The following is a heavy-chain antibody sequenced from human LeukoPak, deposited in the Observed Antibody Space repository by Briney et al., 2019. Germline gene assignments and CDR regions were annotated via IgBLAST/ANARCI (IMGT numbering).Heavy chain of an antibody. Sequence: GGSLRLSCAASGFTFSNAWMSWVRQAPGKGLEWVGRIKSKTDGGTTDYAAPVKGRFTISRDDSKNTLYLQMNSLKTEDTAVYYCTTDAALVRVWFDPWGQGTLVTVSS. CDR1: GFTFSNAW. V-gene: IGHV3-15*01. J-gene: IGHJ5*02. CDR3: TTDAALVRVWFDP. CDR2: IKSKTDGGTT. D-gene: IGHD6-6*01.